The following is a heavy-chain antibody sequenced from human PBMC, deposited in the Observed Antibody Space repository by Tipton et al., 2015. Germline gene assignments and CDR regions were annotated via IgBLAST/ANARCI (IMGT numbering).Heavy chain of an antibody. CDR2: IYNGGDT. Sequence: QLVQSGGGLIQPGGSLRLSCAASGLTVSINYMSWVRQAPGKGLEWVSVIYNGGDTYHADSVKGRFTISRDNSKNTLYLQMSSLRGEDTAVYHCAREGYDFRSGYSITGVGMDVWGQGTAVTVSS. J-gene: IGHJ6*02. D-gene: IGHD3-3*01. CDR1: GLTVSINY. CDR3: AREGYDFRSGYSITGVGMDV. V-gene: IGHV3-53*01.